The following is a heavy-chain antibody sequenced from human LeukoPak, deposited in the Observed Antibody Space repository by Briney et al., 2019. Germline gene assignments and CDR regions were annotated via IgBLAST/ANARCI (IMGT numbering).Heavy chain of an antibody. CDR2: IRSNSDGGTI. CDR3: ATDFYDST. V-gene: IGHV3-15*07. Sequence: GGSLRLSCETSGFIFSNAWMNWVRQAPGKGLEWVGRIRSNSDGGTIDYAAPVKGRFTLSRDDSKTTLYLQMNSLQTEDTAVYYCATDFYDSTWGQGTLVTVSS. CDR1: GFIFSNAW. J-gene: IGHJ5*02. D-gene: IGHD3-22*01.